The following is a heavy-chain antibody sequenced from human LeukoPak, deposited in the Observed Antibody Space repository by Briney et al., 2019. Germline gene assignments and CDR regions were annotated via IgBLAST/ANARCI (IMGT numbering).Heavy chain of an antibody. CDR1: GFTFSSYG. CDR2: IWYDGSNK. Sequence: GGSLRLSCAASGFTFSSYGMHWVRQAPGKGLEWVAVIWYDGSNKYYADSVKGPFTISRDNSKNTLYLQMNSLRAEDTAVYYCAKDGGPAHLDAFDIWGQGTMVTVSS. J-gene: IGHJ3*02. V-gene: IGHV3-33*06. D-gene: IGHD4-23*01. CDR3: AKDGGPAHLDAFDI.